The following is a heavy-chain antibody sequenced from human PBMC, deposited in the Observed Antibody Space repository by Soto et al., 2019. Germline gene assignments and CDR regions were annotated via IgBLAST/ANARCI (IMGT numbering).Heavy chain of an antibody. CDR1: GGSISSYY. Sequence: PSETLSLTCTVSGGSISSYYWSWIRQPPGKGLEWIGYIYYSGSTNYNPSLKSRVTISVDTSKNQFSLKLSSVTAADTAVYYCARDFWSGYNNWFDPWGQGTPVTVSS. CDR2: IYYSGST. J-gene: IGHJ5*02. CDR3: ARDFWSGYNNWFDP. V-gene: IGHV4-59*01. D-gene: IGHD3-3*01.